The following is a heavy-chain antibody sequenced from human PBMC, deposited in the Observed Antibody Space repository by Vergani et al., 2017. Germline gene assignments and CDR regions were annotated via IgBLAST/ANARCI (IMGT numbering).Heavy chain of an antibody. CDR2: IYSTGST. J-gene: IGHJ6*02. CDR3: ARVMYRDEASTGYRLEGMDI. D-gene: IGHD3-9*01. V-gene: IGHV4-59*13. CDR1: GGSFNTYY. Sequence: QVQLRQWGPGLVKPSETLSLTCTVSGGSFNTYYWSWIRQSPGKGLEWIGYIYSTGSTNYNPSLNSRVTMSVDTSKNQFSLKLRSVTAADTAVYFCARVMYRDEASTGYRLEGMDIWGQGTTVTISS.